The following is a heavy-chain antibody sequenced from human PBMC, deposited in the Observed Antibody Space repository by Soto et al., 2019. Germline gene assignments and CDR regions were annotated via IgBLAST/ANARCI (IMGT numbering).Heavy chain of an antibody. CDR1: GYSFSNYG. J-gene: IGHJ4*02. CDR3: ARGFIPEDY. V-gene: IGHV1-18*01. Sequence: GASVKVSCKTSGYSFSNYGVGWVRQVPGQGLEWMGWINTSNGNTKYEQRFQGGVILTTDPSTSTVFLVLTNLKFDDTAVYYCARGFIPEDYWGQGTLVTVSS. D-gene: IGHD3-16*01. CDR2: INTSNGNT.